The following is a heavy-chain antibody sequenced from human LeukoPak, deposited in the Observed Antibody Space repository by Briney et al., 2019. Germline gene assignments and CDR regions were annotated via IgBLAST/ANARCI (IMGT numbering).Heavy chain of an antibody. Sequence: PGGSLRLSCAASGFTFSSYSMNWVRQAPGKGLEWVSSISSSSSYIYYADSVKGRFTISRDNTKNSLYLQMNSLRAEDTAVYYCARFQDDSGPSDAFDIWGQGTMVTVSS. V-gene: IGHV3-21*01. CDR3: ARFQDDSGPSDAFDI. CDR1: GFTFSSYS. J-gene: IGHJ3*02. D-gene: IGHD1-26*01. CDR2: ISSSSSYI.